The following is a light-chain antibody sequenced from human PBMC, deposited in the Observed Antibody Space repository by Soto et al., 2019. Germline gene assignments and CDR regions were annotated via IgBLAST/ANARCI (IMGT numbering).Light chain of an antibody. Sequence: EIVLSQSPATLSLSPGERATLSCKASQSFSSYLAWYQQRPGQAPRLLIYDASVRATGITPGFSGTGSGTDFTLTISRLEPEDFAVYYCQQYGSSPYTFGLGTRLEIK. J-gene: IGKJ5*01. CDR1: QSFSSY. CDR3: QQYGSSPYT. V-gene: IGKV3-20*01. CDR2: DAS.